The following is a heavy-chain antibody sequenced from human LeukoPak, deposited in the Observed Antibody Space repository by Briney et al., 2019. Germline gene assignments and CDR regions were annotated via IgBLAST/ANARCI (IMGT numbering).Heavy chain of an antibody. V-gene: IGHV3-7*01. CDR1: GFTFSSYW. Sequence: GGSLRLSCAASGFTFSSYWMSWVRQAPGKGLEWVANIKQDGSEKYYVDSVKGRFTISRDNAKNSLYLQMNSLRAEDTAVYYCARETRITMVRGVIMQDYWGQGTLVTVSS. CDR3: ARETRITMVRGVIMQDY. J-gene: IGHJ4*02. CDR2: IKQDGSEK. D-gene: IGHD3-10*01.